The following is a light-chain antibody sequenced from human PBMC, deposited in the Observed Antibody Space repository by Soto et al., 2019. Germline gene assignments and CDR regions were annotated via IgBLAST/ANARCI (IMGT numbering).Light chain of an antibody. CDR1: QSLLHSNGYNY. CDR2: VGS. J-gene: IGKJ1*01. CDR3: MQSLQSPWT. Sequence: GITRSPGSLRVIPGEPASISCRSSQSLLHSNGYNYLDWYLQKPGQSPQLLIYVGSDRASGVPDRFSGSGSGTDFTLKISRVEAEDVGVYYCMQSLQSPWTFGQGTKVDIK. V-gene: IGKV2-28*01.